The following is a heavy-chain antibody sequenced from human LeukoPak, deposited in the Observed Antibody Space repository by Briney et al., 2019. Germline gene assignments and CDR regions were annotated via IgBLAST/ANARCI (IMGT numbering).Heavy chain of an antibody. CDR1: GGSFSGFY. J-gene: IGHJ5*02. CDR3: ARPMVRGVNWFDP. V-gene: IGHV4-34*01. CDR2: IDQSGST. Sequence: SETLSLTCAVYGGSFSGFYWSWVRQPPGKGLEWIGDIDQSGSTNYNPSLKSRVTISVDTSRNQFSLKLSSVTAADTAVYYCARPMVRGVNWFDPWGQGTLVTVSS. D-gene: IGHD3-10*01.